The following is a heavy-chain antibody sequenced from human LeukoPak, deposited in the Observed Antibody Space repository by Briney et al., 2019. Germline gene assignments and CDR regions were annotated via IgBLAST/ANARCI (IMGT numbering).Heavy chain of an antibody. CDR2: IHPSTGNP. J-gene: IGHJ4*02. D-gene: IGHD3-16*02. CDR1: GYTFTNYA. CDR3: ARAFQSLGGLSLPDY. Sequence: ASVKVSCKAAGYTFTNYAMNWVRQAPGQGLEWMGWIHPSTGNPTYAQGFTGRFVFSLDTSVSTTYLQISSLKAEDTAVYFCARAFQSLGGLSLPDYWGQGTLVTVSS. V-gene: IGHV7-4-1*02.